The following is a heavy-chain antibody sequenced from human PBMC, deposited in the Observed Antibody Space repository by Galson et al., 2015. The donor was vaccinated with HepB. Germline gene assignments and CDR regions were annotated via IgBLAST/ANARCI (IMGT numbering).Heavy chain of an antibody. J-gene: IGHJ6*02. CDR1: GYTFTSYG. Sequence: SVKVSCKASGYTFTSYGISWVRQAPGQGLEWMGWISAYNGNTNYAQKLQGRVTMTTDTSTSTAYMELRSLRSDDTAVYYCARDYYDFWSGYVPVSSGYYYGMDVWGQGTTVTVSS. V-gene: IGHV1-18*04. CDR3: ARDYYDFWSGYVPVSSGYYYGMDV. CDR2: ISAYNGNT. D-gene: IGHD3-3*01.